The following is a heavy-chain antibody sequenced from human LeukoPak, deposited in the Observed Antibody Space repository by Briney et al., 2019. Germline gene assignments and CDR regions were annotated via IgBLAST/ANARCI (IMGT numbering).Heavy chain of an antibody. CDR2: IIPIFGTA. D-gene: IGHD2-21*01. CDR1: GGTFTNYA. Sequence: GASVKVSCKASGGTFTNYAINWVRQAPGQGLEWMGGIIPIFGTANYAQKLQGRVTMTTDTSTSTAYMELRSLRSDDTAVYYCARGSSWVIRPSGFDPWGQGTLVTVSS. J-gene: IGHJ5*02. V-gene: IGHV1-69*05. CDR3: ARGSSWVIRPSGFDP.